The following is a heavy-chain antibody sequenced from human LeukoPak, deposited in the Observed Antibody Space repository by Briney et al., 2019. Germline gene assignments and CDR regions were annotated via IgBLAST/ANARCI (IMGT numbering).Heavy chain of an antibody. CDR2: MWTDRSDK. Sequence: GGSLRLSCAASGFIFRNFAMQWVRQAPGKGLEWVGVMWTDRSDKYYADSVKGRFTISRDNSRNALYLQMNSLRAEDTAVYYCANHYDSSGYLYYFDYWGQGTLVTVSS. CDR1: GFIFRNFA. V-gene: IGHV3-33*06. D-gene: IGHD3-22*01. J-gene: IGHJ4*02. CDR3: ANHYDSSGYLYYFDY.